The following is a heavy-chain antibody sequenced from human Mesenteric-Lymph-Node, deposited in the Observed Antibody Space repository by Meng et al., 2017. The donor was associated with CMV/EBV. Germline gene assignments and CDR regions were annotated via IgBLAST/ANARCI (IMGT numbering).Heavy chain of an antibody. CDR2: ISSTSTYM. D-gene: IGHD3-3*01. CDR3: ARDRQRFLEWLRNYYYGMDV. Sequence: GESLKISCAASGFTLSSYSMNWVRQAPGKGLEWLSSISSTSTYMFCADAVKGRFTISRDNAKNSLFLQMNSLRAEDTAVYYCARDRQRFLEWLRNYYYGMDVWGQGTTVTVSS. CDR1: GFTLSSYS. V-gene: IGHV3-21*01. J-gene: IGHJ6*02.